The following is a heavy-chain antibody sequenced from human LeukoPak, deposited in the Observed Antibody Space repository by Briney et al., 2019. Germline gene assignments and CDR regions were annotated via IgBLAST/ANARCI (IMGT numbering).Heavy chain of an antibody. CDR3: ARVNINSWHSCDY. V-gene: IGHV4/OR15-8*01. CDR1: GGSISSNNW. Sequence: SETLSLTCDVSGGSISSNNWWGWVRQPPGKGLEWIGEIYHSGSPNYNPSLKSRVTISVDKSRDHFSLNLSSVTAGDTAVYYCARVNINSWHSCDYWGQGTLVTVSS. J-gene: IGHJ4*02. D-gene: IGHD6-13*01. CDR2: IYHSGSP.